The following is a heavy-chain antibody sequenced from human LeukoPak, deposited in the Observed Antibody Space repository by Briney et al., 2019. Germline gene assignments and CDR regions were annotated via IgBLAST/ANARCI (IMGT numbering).Heavy chain of an antibody. Sequence: ASVKVSCKASGYTFIDYYMHWVRQAPGQGLEWMGWINPNSGGTNYAQKFQGRVTMTRDTSISTAYMELSRLRSDDTAVYYCARELGYCSSTSCQNWFDPWGQGTLVTVSS. CDR1: GYTFIDYY. V-gene: IGHV1-2*02. D-gene: IGHD2-2*01. CDR2: INPNSGGT. J-gene: IGHJ5*02. CDR3: ARELGYCSSTSCQNWFDP.